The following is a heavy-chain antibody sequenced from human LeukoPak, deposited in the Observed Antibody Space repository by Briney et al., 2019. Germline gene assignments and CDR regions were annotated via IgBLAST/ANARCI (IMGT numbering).Heavy chain of an antibody. J-gene: IGHJ4*02. Sequence: AGGSLRLSCAAPGFTFDDYAMHWVRQAAGKGLEWVSGISWNSGSIGYADSVKGRFTISRDNAKNSLYLQMNSLRADDTALYYCAPAGGVAATPGGYWGQGTLVTVSS. D-gene: IGHD2-15*01. V-gene: IGHV3-9*01. CDR3: APAGGVAATPGGY. CDR1: GFTFDDYA. CDR2: ISWNSGSI.